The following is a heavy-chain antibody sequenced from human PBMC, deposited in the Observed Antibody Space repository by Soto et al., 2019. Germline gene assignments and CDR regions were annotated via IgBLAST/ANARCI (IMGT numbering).Heavy chain of an antibody. V-gene: IGHV4-59*08. CDR1: GGSISSYY. D-gene: IGHD3-3*01. CDR2: IYYSGST. CDR3: ARHRGTYYDFWSGYGHYYYMDV. Sequence: SETLSLTCTVSGGSISSYYWSWIRQPPGKGLEWIGYIYYSGSTNYNPSLKSRVTISVDTSKNQFSLKLSSVTAADTAVYYCARHRGTYYDFWSGYGHYYYMDVWGKGTKVTVSS. J-gene: IGHJ6*03.